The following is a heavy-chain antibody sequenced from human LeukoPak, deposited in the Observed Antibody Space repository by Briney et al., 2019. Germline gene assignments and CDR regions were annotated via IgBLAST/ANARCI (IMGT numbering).Heavy chain of an antibody. V-gene: IGHV4-30-4*01. CDR3: ARHLNYYDSSGSRYYFDY. Sequence: SETLSLTCTVSGGSISSGDYYWSWIRQPPGKGLEWIGYIYYSGSTYYNPSLKSRVTISVDTSKNQFSLKLSSVTAADTAVYYCARHLNYYDSSGSRYYFDYWGQGTLVTVSS. CDR2: IYYSGST. J-gene: IGHJ4*02. D-gene: IGHD3-22*01. CDR1: GGSISSGDYY.